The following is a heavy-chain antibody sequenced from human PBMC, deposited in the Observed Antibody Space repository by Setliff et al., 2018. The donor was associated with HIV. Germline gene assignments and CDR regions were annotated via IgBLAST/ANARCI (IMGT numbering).Heavy chain of an antibody. Sequence: SETLSLTCAVSGYSISTAYYWGWIRQPPGKGLEWIGSVYHSGTTYYNPSLKSRVTISVDMSNNQFSLKLSSVTAADTAVYYCARHGAYEAYYDYMDVWGKGTTVTVSS. CDR1: GYSISTAYY. D-gene: IGHD5-12*01. CDR2: VYHSGTT. J-gene: IGHJ6*03. CDR3: ARHGAYEAYYDYMDV. V-gene: IGHV4-38-2*01.